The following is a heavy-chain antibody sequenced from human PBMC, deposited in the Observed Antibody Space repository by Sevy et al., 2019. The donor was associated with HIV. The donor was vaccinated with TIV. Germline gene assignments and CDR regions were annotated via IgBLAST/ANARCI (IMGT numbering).Heavy chain of an antibody. CDR1: GFAFSDYFA. V-gene: IGHV3-30-3*01. J-gene: IGHJ6*02. CDR2: ISYDESDK. CDR3: ARPRANYVDHYFFFAMDV. Sequence: GGSLRLSCAASGFAFSDYFAMHWVRQAPGKGLERVALISYDESDKYYADSVKGRFTISRDNFKNTLYLQMNSLTTEDTAVYYCARPRANYVDHYFFFAMDVWGQGTTVTVSS. D-gene: IGHD4-17*01.